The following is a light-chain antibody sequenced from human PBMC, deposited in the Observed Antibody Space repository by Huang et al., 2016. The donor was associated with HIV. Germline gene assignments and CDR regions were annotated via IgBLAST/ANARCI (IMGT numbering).Light chain of an antibody. J-gene: IGKJ5*01. CDR2: DAS. Sequence: ETVLTQSPATLSLSPGERATLSCRASQSVNSYLAWYQQKPGQTPRLLIYDASNRATGIPGRVSGSGSGTDFTLTISSLEPEDFAVYYCQQRKYWPPITFGQGTRLEIK. V-gene: IGKV3-11*01. CDR3: QQRKYWPPIT. CDR1: QSVNSY.